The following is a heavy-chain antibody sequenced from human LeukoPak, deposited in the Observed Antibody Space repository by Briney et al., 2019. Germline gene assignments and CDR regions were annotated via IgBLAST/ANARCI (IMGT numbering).Heavy chain of an antibody. J-gene: IGHJ4*02. D-gene: IGHD6-13*01. Sequence: PGGSLRLSCAASGFIFSSYSMNWVRQAPGKGLEWVSSISSSSSYIYYADSVKGRFTISRDNAKNSLYLQMNSLRAEDTAVYYCARDVAAALDYWGQGTLVTVSS. V-gene: IGHV3-21*01. CDR3: ARDVAAALDY. CDR1: GFIFSSYS. CDR2: ISSSSSYI.